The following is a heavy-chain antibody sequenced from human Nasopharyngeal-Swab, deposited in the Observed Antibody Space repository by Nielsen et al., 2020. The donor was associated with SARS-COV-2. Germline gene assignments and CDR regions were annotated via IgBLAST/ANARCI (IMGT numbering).Heavy chain of an antibody. CDR2: ISYDGSNK. J-gene: IGHJ4*02. D-gene: IGHD3-3*01. CDR1: GFTFSSYA. CDR3: ARGRPLGGYYFGYFDY. V-gene: IGHV3-30-3*01. Sequence: GGSLRLSCAASGFTFSSYAMHWVRQAPGKGLEWVAVISYDGSNKYYADSVKDRFTISRDNAKNSLYLQMNSLRAEDTAVYFCARGRPLGGYYFGYFDYWGQGTLVTVSS.